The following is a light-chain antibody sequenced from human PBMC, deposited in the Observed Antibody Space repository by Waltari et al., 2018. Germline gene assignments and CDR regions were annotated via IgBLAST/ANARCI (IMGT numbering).Light chain of an antibody. J-gene: IGKJ1*01. Sequence: DIQMTQSPSTLSASVGDRVTVTCRASQSISRHLVWYQQKPGKAPKLLIYKASSLESGVPSRFSGSGSGTEFTLTISSLQPDDFATYYCQQYNSYPWTFGQGTKVEIK. V-gene: IGKV1-5*03. CDR3: QQYNSYPWT. CDR2: KAS. CDR1: QSISRH.